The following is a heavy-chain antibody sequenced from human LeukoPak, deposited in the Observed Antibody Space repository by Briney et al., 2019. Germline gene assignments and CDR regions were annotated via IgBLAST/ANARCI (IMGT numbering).Heavy chain of an antibody. Sequence: GGSLRLSCAASGFTFSSYSMNLVRQAPGKGLEWVSSISSSSSYIYYADSVKGRFNISRDNAKNSLYLQMNSLRAEDTAVYYCASRDIAAAGTIDYWGQGTLVTVSS. V-gene: IGHV3-21*01. CDR1: GFTFSSYS. CDR3: ASRDIAAAGTIDY. CDR2: ISSSSSYI. J-gene: IGHJ4*02. D-gene: IGHD6-13*01.